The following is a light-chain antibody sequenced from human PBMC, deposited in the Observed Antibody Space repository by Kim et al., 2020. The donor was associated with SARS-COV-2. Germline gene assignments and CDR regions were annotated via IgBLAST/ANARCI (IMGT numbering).Light chain of an antibody. CDR3: QSYDSSLSGYV. CDR2: GNS. Sequence: QQVTISCPGCSSNIGAGYDVHWYQQLPGTAPKLLIYGNSNRPSGVPDRFSGSKSGTSASLAITGLQAEDEADYYCQSYDSSLSGYVFGTGTKVTVL. CDR1: SSNIGAGYD. J-gene: IGLJ1*01. V-gene: IGLV1-40*01.